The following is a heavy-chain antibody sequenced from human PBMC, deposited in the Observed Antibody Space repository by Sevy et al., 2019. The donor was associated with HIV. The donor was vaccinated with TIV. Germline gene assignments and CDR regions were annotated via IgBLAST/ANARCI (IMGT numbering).Heavy chain of an antibody. CDR2: LSFGCGEI. J-gene: IGHJ4*02. CDR3: AREGXXXPHDX. Sequence: GGCLRLSCAASGFTFSKYSMSWVRQPPGKGLEWVSTLSFGCGEINYADSVKGRFTISRDNSKSSVYLQMNNLRPEDTAVYYXAREGXXXPHDXXXQGTLVTVSS. CDR1: GFTFSKYS. V-gene: IGHV3-23*01.